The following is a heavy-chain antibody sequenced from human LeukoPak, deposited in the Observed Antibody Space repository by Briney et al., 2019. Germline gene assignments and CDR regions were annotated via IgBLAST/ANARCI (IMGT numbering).Heavy chain of an antibody. CDR1: GVTFSDYA. V-gene: IGHV3-23*01. Sequence: GGSLRLSCAVSGVTFSDYAMSWVRQAPGKGLEWVSGISGRGGGTFYADSVKGRFTISRDDSKNTLFLQMSSLRADDTAMYFCAKPGPRGLRIRWYFDLWGRGTLVTVSS. D-gene: IGHD2-15*01. CDR2: ISGRGGGT. J-gene: IGHJ2*01. CDR3: AKPGPRGLRIRWYFDL.